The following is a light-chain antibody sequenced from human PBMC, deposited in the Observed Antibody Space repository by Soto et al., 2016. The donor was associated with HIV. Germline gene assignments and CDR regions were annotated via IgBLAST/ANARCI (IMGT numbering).Light chain of an antibody. CDR2: AAS. J-gene: IGKJ4*01. CDR1: QSISSY. V-gene: IGKV1-39*01. Sequence: DIQMTQSPSSLSASVGDRVTITCRSSQSISSYLNWYQQKPGKAPKLLIYAASSFQSGVPSRFSGSGSGTDFTLTISSLQPEDFATYYCQESYSTVYTFGEGPRWRSN. CDR3: QESYSTVYT.